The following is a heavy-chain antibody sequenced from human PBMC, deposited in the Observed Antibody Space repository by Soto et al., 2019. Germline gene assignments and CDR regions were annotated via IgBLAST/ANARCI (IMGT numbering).Heavy chain of an antibody. CDR2: IKTKGDGGAT. Sequence: EVQLVESGGGLVEPGVSLRLSCAASGLTFTSASMNWVRQAPGKGVEWVGQIKTKGDGGATAYAAPVKGRFIVSRDDSINMLFLQMNSLKAEETAVYYCTTRTAAVGFRSDWGQGTLVIDYS. CDR1: GLTFTSAS. J-gene: IGHJ4*02. CDR3: TTRTAAVGFRSD. D-gene: IGHD6-13*01. V-gene: IGHV3-15*07.